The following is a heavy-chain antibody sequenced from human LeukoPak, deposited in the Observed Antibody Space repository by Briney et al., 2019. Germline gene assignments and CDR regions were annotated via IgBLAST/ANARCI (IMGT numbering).Heavy chain of an antibody. CDR1: GFTFSDSY. Sequence: GGSLRLSCAASGFTFSDSYMTWIRQAPGKGLEWVSYISNSGSSIYYADSVKGRFTISRDNSKNTLYLQMNSLRAEDTAVYYCKYSSSWPMYMDVWGKGTTVTVSS. V-gene: IGHV3-11*04. CDR3: KYSSSWPMYMDV. CDR2: ISNSGSSI. J-gene: IGHJ6*03. D-gene: IGHD6-13*01.